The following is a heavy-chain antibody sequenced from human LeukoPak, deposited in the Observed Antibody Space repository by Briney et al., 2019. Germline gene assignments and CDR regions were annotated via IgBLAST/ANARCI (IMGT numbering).Heavy chain of an antibody. CDR2: INHSGST. CDR3: ARGLGRWYSGSYYGY. D-gene: IGHD1-26*01. Sequence: SETLSLTCAVSGGSFSGYYSSWVRHPPGKGLEWIGEINHSGSTNYNPSLKSRVTISVDTSKNQFSLKLSSVTAADTAVYYCARGLGRWYSGSYYGYWGQGTLVTVSS. CDR1: GGSFSGYY. J-gene: IGHJ4*02. V-gene: IGHV4-34*01.